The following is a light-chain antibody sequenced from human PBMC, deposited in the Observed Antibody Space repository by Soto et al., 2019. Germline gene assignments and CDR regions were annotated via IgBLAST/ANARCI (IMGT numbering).Light chain of an antibody. CDR1: SSDVGAYNY. J-gene: IGLJ3*02. V-gene: IGLV2-14*01. CDR2: EVS. Sequence: QSALTQPASVSRSPGQSITISCTGTSSDVGAYNYVSWYQQHPGKAPKLMIYEVSNRPSGISNRFSGSKSGNTASLSISGLQAEDEADYYCSSYTRSSSWVFGGWTQPTVL. CDR3: SSYTRSSSWV.